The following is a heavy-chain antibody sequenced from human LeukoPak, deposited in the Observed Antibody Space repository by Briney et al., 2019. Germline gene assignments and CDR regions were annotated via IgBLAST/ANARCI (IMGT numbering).Heavy chain of an antibody. Sequence: ASVKVSCKASGYTFTSYAMNWVRQAPGQGLEWMGIINPSGGHTTYAQKFQGRVTITRDTSTSTVYMELSSLTSEDTAVYYCARTYDSSGYYHYIDYWGQGTLVTVSS. CDR3: ARTYDSSGYYHYIDY. CDR1: GYTFTSYA. J-gene: IGHJ4*02. CDR2: INPSGGHT. D-gene: IGHD3-22*01. V-gene: IGHV1-46*01.